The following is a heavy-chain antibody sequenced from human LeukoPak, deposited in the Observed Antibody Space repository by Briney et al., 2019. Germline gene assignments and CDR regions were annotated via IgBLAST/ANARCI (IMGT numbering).Heavy chain of an antibody. CDR2: IKTDGSEK. CDR1: GFTFSNYW. J-gene: IGHJ4*02. D-gene: IGHD2-2*02. CDR3: AREAGYCSSTSCYTEYYFDY. V-gene: IGHV3-7*01. Sequence: SGGSLRLSCEGSGFTFSNYWMGWVRQAPGKGLQWVANIKTDGSEKYYVDSVKGRFTISRDNAKNSLYLQMNSLRAEDTAVYYCAREAGYCSSTSCYTEYYFDYWGQGTLVTVSS.